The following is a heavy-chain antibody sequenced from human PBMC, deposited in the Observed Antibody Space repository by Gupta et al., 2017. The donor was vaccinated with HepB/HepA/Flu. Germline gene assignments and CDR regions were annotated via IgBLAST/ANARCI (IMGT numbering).Heavy chain of an antibody. V-gene: IGHV5-51*01. J-gene: IGHJ2*01. CDR3: ARGIVTTIVLDPYFDV. CDR1: GYSFEDDW. Sequence: EVLLVQSGAEVRKPGESLRISCKASGYSFEDDWIGWVRQMPGQGLEWMGIIFPGDSNTRYNSALQGQVTITVDKSITTAYLQWNNLKASDTAMYYCARGIVTTIVLDPYFDVWGRGSLVTVSS. CDR2: IFPGDSNT. D-gene: IGHD5-12*01.